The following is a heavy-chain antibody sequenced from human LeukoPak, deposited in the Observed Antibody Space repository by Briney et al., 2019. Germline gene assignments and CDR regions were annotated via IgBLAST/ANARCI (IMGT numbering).Heavy chain of an antibody. D-gene: IGHD3-10*01. Sequence: PGGSLRLSCAASGFTFSSYGMHWVRQAPGKGLEWVAFIRYDGSNKYYADSVKGRFTISRDNSKNTLYLQMNSLRAEDTAVYYCAKDRTVYGSGSYLGYFDYWGQGTLVTVSS. CDR3: AKDRTVYGSGSYLGYFDY. CDR2: IRYDGSNK. V-gene: IGHV3-30*02. CDR1: GFTFSSYG. J-gene: IGHJ4*02.